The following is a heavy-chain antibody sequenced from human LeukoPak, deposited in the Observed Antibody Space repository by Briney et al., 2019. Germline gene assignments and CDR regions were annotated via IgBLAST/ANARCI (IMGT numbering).Heavy chain of an antibody. J-gene: IGHJ4*02. CDR3: SRESGPFCPFGY. CDR1: GGSISGTNW. Sequence: PSETLSLACGVSGGSISGTNWWSWVRQPPGQGLEWIGEISLAGQTNYNPSLNGRVTMSLDKSSNQLSLHLTSVTAADTATYFCSRESGPFCPFGYWGQGTLVIVSS. D-gene: IGHD1-26*01. V-gene: IGHV4/OR15-8*02. CDR2: ISLAGQT.